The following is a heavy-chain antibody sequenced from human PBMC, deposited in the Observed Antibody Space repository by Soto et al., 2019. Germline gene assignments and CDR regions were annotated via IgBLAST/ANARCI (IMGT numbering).Heavy chain of an antibody. CDR2: ISYDGSNK. CDR3: AKDRLRGGFLTTATTNGMDV. V-gene: IGHV3-30*18. CDR1: GFTFSSYG. D-gene: IGHD1-26*01. Sequence: QVQLVESGGGVVQPGRSLRLSCAASGFTFSSYGMHWVRQAPGKGLGWVALISYDGSNKYYVDSVKGRFTISRDNSKNTLFLQMNSLRAGDMAVYYCAKDRLRGGFLTTATTNGMDVWGQGTTVTVSS. J-gene: IGHJ6*02.